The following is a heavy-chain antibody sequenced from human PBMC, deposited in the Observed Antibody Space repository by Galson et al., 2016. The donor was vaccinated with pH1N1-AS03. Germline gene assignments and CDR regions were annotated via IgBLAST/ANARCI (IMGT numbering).Heavy chain of an antibody. D-gene: IGHD6-13*01. Sequence: SLRLSCAASGFTFSDYAMHWVRQAPGKGLEYVSAISSDASGTYYANSVKGRFTISRDNSKTTLYLQMGSLRAEDMAVYYCARGPVSYSNYWFPPPDYWGQGTLVTVSS. CDR3: ARGPVSYSNYWFPPPDY. CDR2: ISSDASGT. CDR1: GFTFSDYA. V-gene: IGHV3-64*01. J-gene: IGHJ4*02.